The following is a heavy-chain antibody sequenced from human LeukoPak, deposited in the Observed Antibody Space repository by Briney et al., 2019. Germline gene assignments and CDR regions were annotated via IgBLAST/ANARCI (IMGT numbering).Heavy chain of an antibody. CDR1: GFTFSNSE. V-gene: IGHV3-30*02. CDR2: IHYVANAK. D-gene: IGHD4-11*01. CDR3: VKMATTRGQGHRGIDY. Sequence: GGSLRLSCAASGFTFSNSEMHWVRQTPGEGLQWVAYIHYVANAKYYADSVEGRFTISRDNSKNTLYLQMDSLTIQATAVYYCVKMATTRGQGHRGIDYCGQGALVTVSS. J-gene: IGHJ4*02.